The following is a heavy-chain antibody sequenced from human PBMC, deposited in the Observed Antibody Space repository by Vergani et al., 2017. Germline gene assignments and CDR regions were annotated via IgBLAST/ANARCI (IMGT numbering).Heavy chain of an antibody. CDR3: ASASIAVAGNTGDAFDI. J-gene: IGHJ3*02. V-gene: IGHV4-39*01. CDR2: IYYSGST. CDR1: GGSISSSSYY. Sequence: QVQLQESGPGLVKPSETLSLTCAVSGGSISSSSYYWGWIRQPPGKGLEWIGSIYYSGSTYYNPSLKSRVTISVDTSKNQFSLKLSSVTAADTAVYYCASASIAVAGNTGDAFDIWGQGTMVTVSS. D-gene: IGHD6-19*01.